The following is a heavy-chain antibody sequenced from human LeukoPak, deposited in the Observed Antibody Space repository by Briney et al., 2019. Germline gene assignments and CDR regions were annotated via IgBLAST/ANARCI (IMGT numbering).Heavy chain of an antibody. CDR3: ARGGGLDV. J-gene: IGHJ6*02. CDR1: GFTVSSCY. CDR2: INHNGNVN. D-gene: IGHD3-16*01. V-gene: IGHV3-7*03. Sequence: PGGSLRLSCAGSGFTVSSCYMSWVRQAPGKGLEWVASINHNGNVNYYVDSVKGRFTISRDNAKNSLYLQMSNLRAEDTAVYFCARGGGLDVWGQGATVTVSS.